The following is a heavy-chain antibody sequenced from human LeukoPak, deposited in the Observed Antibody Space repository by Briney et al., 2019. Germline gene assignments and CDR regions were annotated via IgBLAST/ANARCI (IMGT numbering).Heavy chain of an antibody. Sequence: SETLSLTCAVYGGSFSGYYWSWIRQPPGKGLKWIGEINHSGSTNYSPSLKSRVTISVDTSKNQFSLKPSSVTAADTAVYYCARGRDYYDSSGYYWYFDLWGRGTLVTVSS. J-gene: IGHJ2*01. D-gene: IGHD3-22*01. V-gene: IGHV4-34*01. CDR2: INHSGST. CDR1: GGSFSGYY. CDR3: ARGRDYYDSSGYYWYFDL.